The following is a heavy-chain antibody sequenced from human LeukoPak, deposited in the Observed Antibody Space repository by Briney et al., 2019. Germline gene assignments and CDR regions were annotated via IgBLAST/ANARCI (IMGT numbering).Heavy chain of an antibody. D-gene: IGHD5-18*01. CDR1: GFTFSDAW. V-gene: IGHV3-7*01. Sequence: GGSLRLSCEASGFTFSDAWMSWVRQAPGKGLECVANIKQDGSENYYVDSVKGRFSISRDNAKNSLYLQMNSLRAEDTAVYYCARGTMDTAMVTSFFDYWGQGTLVTVSS. J-gene: IGHJ4*02. CDR3: ARGTMDTAMVTSFFDY. CDR2: IKQDGSEN.